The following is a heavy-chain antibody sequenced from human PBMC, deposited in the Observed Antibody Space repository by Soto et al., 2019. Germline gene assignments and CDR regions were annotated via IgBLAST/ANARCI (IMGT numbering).Heavy chain of an antibody. CDR2: IIPIFGTA. V-gene: IGHV1-69*06. J-gene: IGHJ6*02. CDR3: ARYALRITIFGVVTRYYYYGMDV. CDR1: GGTFSSYA. D-gene: IGHD3-3*01. Sequence: RASVKVSCKASGGTFSSYAISWVRQAPGQGLEWMGGIIPIFGTANYAQKFQGRVTITADKSTSTAYMELSSLRSEDTAVYYCARYALRITIFGVVTRYYYYGMDVWGQGTTVTVSS.